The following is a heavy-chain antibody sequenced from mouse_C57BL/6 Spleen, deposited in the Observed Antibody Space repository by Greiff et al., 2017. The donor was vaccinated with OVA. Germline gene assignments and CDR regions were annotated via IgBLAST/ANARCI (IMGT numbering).Heavy chain of an antibody. J-gene: IGHJ3*01. D-gene: IGHD1-1*01. CDR1: GYTFTSYW. V-gene: IGHV1-59*01. CDR2: IDPSDSYT. Sequence: QVQLQQPGAELVRPGTSVKLSCKASGYTFTSYWMHWVKQRPGQGLEWIGVIDPSDSYTNYNQKFKGKATLTVDTSSSTAYMQLSSLTSEDSAVYYCAREGGSSPAWFAYWGQGTLVTVSA. CDR3: AREGGSSPAWFAY.